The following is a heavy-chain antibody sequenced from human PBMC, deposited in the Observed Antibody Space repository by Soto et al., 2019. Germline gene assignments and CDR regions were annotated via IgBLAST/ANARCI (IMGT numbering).Heavy chain of an antibody. Sequence: EVQLVESGGGLVQPGGSLRLSCAASGFTVSSNYMSWVRQAPGKGLEWVSVTYSGGSTYYADSVKGRFSISRDNSKNTLYLQMNSLRAEDTAVYYCARELVYDSSSYSPDWFDYWGQGTLVTVSS. CDR1: GFTVSSNY. CDR2: TYSGGST. D-gene: IGHD3-22*01. CDR3: ARELVYDSSSYSPDWFDY. J-gene: IGHJ4*02. V-gene: IGHV3-66*01.